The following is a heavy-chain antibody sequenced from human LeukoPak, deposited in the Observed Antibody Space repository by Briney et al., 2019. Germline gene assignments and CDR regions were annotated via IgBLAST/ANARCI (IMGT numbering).Heavy chain of an antibody. Sequence: KPGGSLRLSCAASGFTVGSYSMNWVRQAPGKGLEWVSSISSSSSYIHSADSVRGRFTISRDNAKNSLFLQMNRLRAEDTAVYYCARDEWGDAFDIWGQGTMVT. V-gene: IGHV3-21*01. D-gene: IGHD1-26*01. CDR3: ARDEWGDAFDI. CDR2: ISSSSSYI. J-gene: IGHJ3*02. CDR1: GFTVGSYS.